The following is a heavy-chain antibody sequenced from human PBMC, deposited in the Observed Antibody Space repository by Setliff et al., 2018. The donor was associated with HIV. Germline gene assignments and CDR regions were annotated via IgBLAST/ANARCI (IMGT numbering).Heavy chain of an antibody. CDR1: GGSISSGSYY. Sequence: ASETLSLTCTVSGGSISSGSYYWSWIRQPAGKGLEWIGRIYTSGSTNYNPSLKSRVTISIDTSKNQFSVKLSSVTAADTAMYYCARRWGDILNGPDAFDIWGQGTRVTVSS. J-gene: IGHJ3*02. D-gene: IGHD3-9*01. V-gene: IGHV4-61*02. CDR2: IYTSGST. CDR3: ARRWGDILNGPDAFDI.